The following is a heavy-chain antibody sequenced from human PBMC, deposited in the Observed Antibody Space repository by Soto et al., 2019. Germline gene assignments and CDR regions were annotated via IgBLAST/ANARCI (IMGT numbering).Heavy chain of an antibody. V-gene: IGHV1-46*01. Sequence: QVQLVQSGTEVKEPGASVKVSCKTSGYTLADYYMHWVRQAPGQGLEWMGLISPDAGWTPRAQKFQDRLTVTRDTSAGTVYMELSSLRSEDTAVYYCAREGAAAAKMFDFWGLGTLVSVSS. CDR3: AREGAAAAKMFDF. J-gene: IGHJ4*02. CDR1: GYTLADYY. D-gene: IGHD6-25*01. CDR2: ISPDAGWT.